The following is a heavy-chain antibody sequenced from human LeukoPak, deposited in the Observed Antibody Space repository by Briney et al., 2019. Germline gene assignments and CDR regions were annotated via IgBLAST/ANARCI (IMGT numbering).Heavy chain of an antibody. CDR3: ATLGSGWYYFDY. CDR2: FDPEDGET. Sequence: ASVKVSCKVSGYTLTELSMHWVRQAPGKGLEWMGGFDPEDGETIYAQKFQGRVTMTEDTSTDTAYMELSSLRSEDTAVHYCATLGSGWYYFDYWGQGTLVTVSS. D-gene: IGHD6-19*01. CDR1: GYTLTELS. J-gene: IGHJ4*02. V-gene: IGHV1-24*01.